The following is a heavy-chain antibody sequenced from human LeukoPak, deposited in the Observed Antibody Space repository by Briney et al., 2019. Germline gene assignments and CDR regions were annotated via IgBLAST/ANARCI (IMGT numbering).Heavy chain of an antibody. J-gene: IGHJ4*02. CDR1: GFTFSSYG. Sequence: GSLRLSCAASGFTFSSYGMHWVRQAPGKGLEWVAVISYDGSNKYYADSVKGRFTISRDNSKNTLYLQMNSLRAEDTAVYYCAGDQLAAADYWGQGTLVTVSS. CDR3: AGDQLAAADY. CDR2: ISYDGSNK. V-gene: IGHV3-30*19. D-gene: IGHD6-13*01.